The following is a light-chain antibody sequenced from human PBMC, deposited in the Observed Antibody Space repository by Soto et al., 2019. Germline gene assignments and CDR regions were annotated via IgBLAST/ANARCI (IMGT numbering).Light chain of an antibody. J-gene: IGKJ1*01. CDR2: KAS. Sequence: DIQMTQSPSTVSASVGDRVTITCRASQSISTWLAWYQQKPGKAPKFLMFKASSLESGVPSGFSGSGSGTEFTLTISSLQPDDFATYYCQQYNSYPLTFGQGTKVDIK. CDR1: QSISTW. V-gene: IGKV1-5*03. CDR3: QQYNSYPLT.